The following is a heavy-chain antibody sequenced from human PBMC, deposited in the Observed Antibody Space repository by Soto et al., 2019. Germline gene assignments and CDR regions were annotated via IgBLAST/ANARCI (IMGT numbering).Heavy chain of an antibody. J-gene: IGHJ4*02. V-gene: IGHV3-48*01. CDR2: ISSSSSTI. CDR3: ARDSCTNGVCYTVLHFDY. CDR1: GFTFSSYS. Sequence: PGGSLRLSCAASGFTFSSYSMNWVRQAPGKGLEWVSYISSSSSTIYYADSVKGRFTISRDNAKNSLYLQMNSLRAEDTAVYYCARDSCTNGVCYTVLHFDYWGQGTLVTVSS. D-gene: IGHD2-8*01.